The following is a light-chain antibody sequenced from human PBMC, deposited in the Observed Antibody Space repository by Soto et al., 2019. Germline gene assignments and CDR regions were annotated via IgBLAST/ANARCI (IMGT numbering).Light chain of an antibody. CDR1: QSISSW. CDR2: DAS. V-gene: IGKV1-5*01. Sequence: DIQMTQSHSTLSASVGDRVTITCRASQSISSWLAWYQQKPGKAPKLLIYDASSLESGVPSRFSGSGSGTEFTLTISSLQPDDFATYYCQQYNSYSWTCGQGTKVEIK. J-gene: IGKJ1*01. CDR3: QQYNSYSWT.